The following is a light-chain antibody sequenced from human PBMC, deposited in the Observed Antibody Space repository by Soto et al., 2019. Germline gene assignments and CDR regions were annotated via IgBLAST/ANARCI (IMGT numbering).Light chain of an antibody. V-gene: IGKV3-15*01. CDR2: DAS. Sequence: EIVVTQSPATLSVSPGDRATLSCTASQNVTRSLAWYQQKPGQTPRLLIYDASSRAAGIPDRFNGGGSGTEFTLTISSLPSEDFALYFCQQYDTWWTFGQGTRV. CDR3: QQYDTWWT. J-gene: IGKJ1*01. CDR1: QNVTRS.